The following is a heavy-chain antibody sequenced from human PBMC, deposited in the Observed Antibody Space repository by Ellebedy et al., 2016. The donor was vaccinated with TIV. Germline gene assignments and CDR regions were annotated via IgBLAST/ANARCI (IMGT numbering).Heavy chain of an antibody. V-gene: IGHV3-66*01. J-gene: IGHJ4*02. CDR2: IYSGGST. CDR1: GFTFSGYY. D-gene: IGHD3-22*01. Sequence: GESLKISCAASGFTFSGYYMSWFRQAPGKGLEWVSVIYSGGSTYYADSVKGRFTISRDNSKNTLYLQMNSLRAEDTAVYYCARGYYDSGIFDYWGQGTLVTVSS. CDR3: ARGYYDSGIFDY.